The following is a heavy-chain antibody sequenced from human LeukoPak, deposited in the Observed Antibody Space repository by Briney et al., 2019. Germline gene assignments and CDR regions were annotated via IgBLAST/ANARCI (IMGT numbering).Heavy chain of an antibody. D-gene: IGHD5-12*01. CDR3: AKDRRWDSGYDIIGDEYSYGFRFDP. J-gene: IGHJ5*02. V-gene: IGHV3-23*01. CDR1: GFTFSSYA. Sequence: PGGSLRLSCAASGFTFSSYAMSWVRQAPGKGPEWVSSISGRGTNTYYADSVKGRFTISRDNSKNMLYLQMNSLRAEDTAVYYCAKDRRWDSGYDIIGDEYSYGFRFDPWGQGTLVTVSS. CDR2: ISGRGTNT.